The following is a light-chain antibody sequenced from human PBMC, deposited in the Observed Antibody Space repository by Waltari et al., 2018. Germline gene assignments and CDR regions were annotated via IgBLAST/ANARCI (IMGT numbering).Light chain of an antibody. CDR3: LQRSNWPWT. CDR2: GAS. CDR1: QSVSST. Sequence: EIVITQSPATLSLSPGERATFSCRASQSVSSTLAWYQQKPGQAPRLLIYGASRRVTGIPDRISGSGSGTDFTLTISSLEPEDVAVYYCLQRSNWPWTFGQGTKVEIK. J-gene: IGKJ1*01. V-gene: IGKV3-15*01.